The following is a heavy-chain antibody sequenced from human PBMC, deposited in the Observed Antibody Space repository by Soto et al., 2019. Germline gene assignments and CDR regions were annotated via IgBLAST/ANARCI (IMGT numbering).Heavy chain of an antibody. CDR3: ARDRGPLLRFLEWFPMDV. CDR2: ISGSGNTI. J-gene: IGHJ6*02. CDR1: GFTFSSYA. V-gene: IGHV3-48*02. D-gene: IGHD3-3*01. Sequence: GGSLRLSCAASGFTFSSYAMNWVRQAPGKGLEYISYISGSGNTIFYADSVKGRFTISRDNAKNSLSLQMNSLRDDDTAVYYWARDRGPLLRFLEWFPMDVWGQGTTVTVSS.